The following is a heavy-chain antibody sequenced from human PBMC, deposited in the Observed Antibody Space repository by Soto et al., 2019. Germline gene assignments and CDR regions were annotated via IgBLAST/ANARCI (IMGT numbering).Heavy chain of an antibody. D-gene: IGHD6-13*01. CDR3: AKIKAAAGSDY. CDR2: ISASADST. V-gene: IGHV3-23*01. Sequence: EVQLLESGGGLVQPGGSLRLSCAASGFTFSSYAMSWVRQAPGKGLEWVSLISASADSTYYADSVKGRFTISRDNSMNTLYLQMISLRAEDTAAYYCAKIKAAAGSDYWGQGTLVTVSS. CDR1: GFTFSSYA. J-gene: IGHJ4*02.